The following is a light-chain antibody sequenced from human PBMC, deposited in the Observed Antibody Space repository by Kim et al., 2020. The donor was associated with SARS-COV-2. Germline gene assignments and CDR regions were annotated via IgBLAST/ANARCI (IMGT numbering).Light chain of an antibody. CDR1: AGVAFNY. CDR3: QQYESSPPYT. CDR2: AAS. Sequence: STGERATLSCRANAGVAFNYLSWYQQTPGQAPRLLIYAASIRATGTPARFSGSGSGTDFSLTIERLEPEDFAIYYCQQYESSPPYTFGQGTKLEI. V-gene: IGKV3-20*01. J-gene: IGKJ2*01.